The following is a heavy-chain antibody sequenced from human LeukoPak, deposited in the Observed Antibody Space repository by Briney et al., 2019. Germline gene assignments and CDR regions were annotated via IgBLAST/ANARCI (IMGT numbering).Heavy chain of an antibody. CDR3: AKGSRPGYSYGPREYYFYMDV. D-gene: IGHD5-18*01. Sequence: AGNLSLYCAASGFTISGYGWSRHRPAPGLELKGLTSVSGSDASTFYADSVKGRFTISRDNSKNTLYLQMNSLRAEDTAVYYCAKGSRPGYSYGPREYYFYMDVWGKGTTVTLSS. CDR2: VSGSDAST. CDR1: GFTISGYG. V-gene: IGHV3-23*01. J-gene: IGHJ6*03.